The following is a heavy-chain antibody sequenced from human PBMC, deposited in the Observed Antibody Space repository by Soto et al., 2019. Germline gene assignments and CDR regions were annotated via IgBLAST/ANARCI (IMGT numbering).Heavy chain of an antibody. Sequence: GGPLRLSCAATGFTFGSYSMNWVRQAPGKGLEWVSYISSSSSTIYYADSVKGRFTISRDNAKNSLYLQMNSLRAEDTAVYYCARTRTRVWSKAVAADDIDIRALGTMLTVS. J-gene: IGHJ3*02. D-gene: IGHD6-6*01. CDR1: GFTFGSYS. CDR2: ISSSSSTI. CDR3: ARTRTRVWSKAVAADDIDI. V-gene: IGHV3-48*01.